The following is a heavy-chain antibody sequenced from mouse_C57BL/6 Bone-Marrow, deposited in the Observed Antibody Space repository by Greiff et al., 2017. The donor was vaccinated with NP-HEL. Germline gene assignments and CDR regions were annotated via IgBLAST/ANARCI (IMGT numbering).Heavy chain of an antibody. CDR1: GFTFSSYG. J-gene: IGHJ2*01. V-gene: IGHV5-6*02. Sequence: DVKLVESGGDLVKPGGSLKLSCAASGFTFSSYGMSWVRQTPDKRLEWVATISSGGSYTYYPDSVKGRFTISRDNAKNTLYLQMSSLKSEDTAMYYCASGGYWGQGTTLTVSS. CDR2: ISSGGSYT. CDR3: ASGGY.